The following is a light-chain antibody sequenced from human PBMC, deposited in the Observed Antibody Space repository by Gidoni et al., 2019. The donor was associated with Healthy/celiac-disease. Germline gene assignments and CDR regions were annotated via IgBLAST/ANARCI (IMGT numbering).Light chain of an antibody. CDR2: WAS. CDR3: QQYYSTPYT. V-gene: IGKV4-1*01. Sequence: DIVMTQSPASLAVSLGERATINCKSSQSDLYNSNNKNYLAWYQQKPGQPPKLLIYWASTRESGVPDRFSGSGSGTDFTLTISRLQAEDVAVYYCQQYYSTPYTFGQGTKLEIK. J-gene: IGKJ2*01. CDR1: QSDLYNSNNKNY.